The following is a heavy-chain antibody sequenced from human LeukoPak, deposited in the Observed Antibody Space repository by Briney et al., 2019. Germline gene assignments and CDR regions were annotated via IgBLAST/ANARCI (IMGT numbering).Heavy chain of an antibody. V-gene: IGHV3-11*04. CDR3: AKEGDFWSGYPTAFLDY. J-gene: IGHJ4*02. D-gene: IGHD3-3*01. CDR2: ISSSGTTI. CDR1: GFTFSDYY. Sequence: GGSLRLSCAASGFTFSDYYMSWIRQAPGKGLEWVSYISSSGTTIYYADSVKGRFTISRDNAKNSLFLQMNSLRAEDTAVYYCAKEGDFWSGYPTAFLDYWGQGTLVTVSS.